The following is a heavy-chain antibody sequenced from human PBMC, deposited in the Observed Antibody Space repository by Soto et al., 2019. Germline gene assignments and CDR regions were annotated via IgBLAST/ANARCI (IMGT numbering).Heavy chain of an antibody. Sequence: SETLSLTCTVSGGSISSGGYYWSWIRQHPGKGLEWIGYIYYSGSTYYNPSLKSRVTISVDTSKNQFSLKLSSVTAADTAVYYCARVGRYYDSSGYSPGAFDIWGQGTMVTVSS. J-gene: IGHJ3*02. CDR2: IYYSGST. D-gene: IGHD3-22*01. V-gene: IGHV4-31*03. CDR3: ARVGRYYDSSGYSPGAFDI. CDR1: GGSISSGGYY.